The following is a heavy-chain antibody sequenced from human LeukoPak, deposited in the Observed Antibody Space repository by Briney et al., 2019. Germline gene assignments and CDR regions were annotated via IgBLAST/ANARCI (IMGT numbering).Heavy chain of an antibody. CDR2: ISTSSSTI. Sequence: GGSLRLSCAASGFTFSSYSMHWVRQAPGKGLEWVSSISTSSSTIYYADSVKGRFTISRDNAKNSLYLQMNSLRDEDTAVYYCARDDEYSSSWPRTYNWFDPWGQGTLVTVSS. D-gene: IGHD6-13*01. V-gene: IGHV3-48*02. CDR3: ARDDEYSSSWPRTYNWFDP. J-gene: IGHJ5*02. CDR1: GFTFSSYS.